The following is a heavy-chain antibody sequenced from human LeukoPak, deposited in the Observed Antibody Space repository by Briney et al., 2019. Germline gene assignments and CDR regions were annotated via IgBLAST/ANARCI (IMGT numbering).Heavy chain of an antibody. CDR2: IYHSGST. J-gene: IGHJ4*02. CDR3: ARRDYFDY. CDR1: GGSISSYY. V-gene: IGHV4-59*08. Sequence: SETLSLTCTVSGGSISSYYWSWIRQPPGKGLEWIGYIYHSGSTYYNPSLKSRVTISVDRSKNQFSLKLSSVTAADTAVYYCARRDYFDYWGQGTLVTVSS. D-gene: IGHD2-21*01.